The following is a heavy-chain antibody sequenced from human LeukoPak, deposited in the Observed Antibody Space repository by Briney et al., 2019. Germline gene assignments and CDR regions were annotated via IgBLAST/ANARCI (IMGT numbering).Heavy chain of an antibody. V-gene: IGHV3-23*01. CDR3: AKPNVAGTSYYGMDV. CDR2: ISGSGGST. Sequence: GGSLRLSCAASGLTFSSYAMSWVRQAPGKGLEWVSAISGSGGSTYYADSVKGRFTISRDNSKNTLYLQMNSLRAEDTAVYYCAKPNVAGTSYYGMDVWGQGTTVTVSS. CDR1: GLTFSSYA. D-gene: IGHD6-19*01. J-gene: IGHJ6*02.